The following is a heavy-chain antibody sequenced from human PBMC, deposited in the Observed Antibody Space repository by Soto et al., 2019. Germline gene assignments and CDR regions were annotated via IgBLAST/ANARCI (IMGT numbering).Heavy chain of an antibody. CDR1: GASLGGFH. CDR2: LIHGGST. D-gene: IGHD3-16*01. J-gene: IGHJ3*02. Sequence: SETLSLTCAIYGASLGGFHWTWLRQAPGKGLEWIGELIHGGSTNYNPSLKSRVSFSLDTSKNQFSLHLMSVTAADTAVYYCARSPLGYDYVRKHWREVGDSFDIWGRGTMVTVS. CDR3: ARSPLGYDYVRKHWREVGDSFDI. V-gene: IGHV4-34*12.